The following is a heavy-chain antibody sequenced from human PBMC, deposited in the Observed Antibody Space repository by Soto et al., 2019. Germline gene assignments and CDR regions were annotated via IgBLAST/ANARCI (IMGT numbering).Heavy chain of an antibody. J-gene: IGHJ5*02. CDR3: ARDGLTTRLDP. Sequence: PSETLSLTCAVYGGSFSGYYWGWIRQPPGKGLEWIGEINHSGSTNYNPSLKSRVTISVDTSKNQFSLKLSSVTAADTAVYYCARDGLTTRLDPWGQGTLVTVSS. CDR1: GGSFSGYY. V-gene: IGHV4-34*01. D-gene: IGHD4-4*01. CDR2: INHSGST.